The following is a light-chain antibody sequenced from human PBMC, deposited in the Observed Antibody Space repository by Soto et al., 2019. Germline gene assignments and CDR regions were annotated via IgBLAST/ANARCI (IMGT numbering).Light chain of an antibody. V-gene: IGKV3-20*01. J-gene: IGKJ3*01. CDR3: HQYGTAPLT. Sequence: VLTHSRATLSLTPRERATLSFRASQSVAANYLAWYQQKRGQAPRLLIYGASSRATGIPDRFSGSGSGTDFTLTISRLEPEDFSVYYCHQYGTAPLTSGPGVKVDI. CDR2: GAS. CDR1: QSVAANY.